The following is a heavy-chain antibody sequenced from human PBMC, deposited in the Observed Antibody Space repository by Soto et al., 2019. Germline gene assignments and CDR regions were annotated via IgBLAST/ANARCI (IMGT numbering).Heavy chain of an antibody. Sequence: KTSETLSLTCTVSGGSISSSSYYWGWIRQPPGKGLEWIGRIYYSGSTYYNPSLKSRVTISVDTSKNQFSLKLSSVTAADTAVYYCARRLYYDSSGFEGGGMDVWGQGTTVTVS. CDR2: IYYSGST. J-gene: IGHJ6*02. CDR1: GGSISSSSYY. V-gene: IGHV4-39*01. CDR3: ARRLYYDSSGFEGGGMDV. D-gene: IGHD3-22*01.